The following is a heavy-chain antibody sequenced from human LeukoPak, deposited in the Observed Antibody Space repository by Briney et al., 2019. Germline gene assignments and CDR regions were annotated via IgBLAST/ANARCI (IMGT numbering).Heavy chain of an antibody. D-gene: IGHD1-26*01. CDR1: GYTLTELS. J-gene: IGHJ3*02. CDR3: ATCGSYYAFDI. CDR2: FDPEDGET. V-gene: IGHV1-24*01. Sequence: ASVKVSCKVSGYTLTELSMHWVRQAPGKGLEWMGGFDPEDGETIYAQKFQGRVTVTEDTSTDTAYMELSSLRSEDTAVYYCATCGSYYAFDIWGQGTMVTVSS.